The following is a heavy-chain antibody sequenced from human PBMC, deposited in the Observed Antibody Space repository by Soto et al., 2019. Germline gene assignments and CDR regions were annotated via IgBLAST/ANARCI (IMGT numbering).Heavy chain of an antibody. CDR1: GFTFSNVQ. V-gene: IGHV3-15*07. D-gene: IGHD4-4*01. Sequence: GGSLRLSCVASGFTFSNVQMNWVRQAPGKGLECVGRIKRKTDSETTDYAEPGKNKFTISRDDSKNTVFLEMNSLKTEDTAVYYCTTVLAPIVTSGTWVSGMDVWGQGTTVTVSS. CDR2: IKRKTDSETT. CDR3: TTVLAPIVTSGTWVSGMDV. J-gene: IGHJ6*02.